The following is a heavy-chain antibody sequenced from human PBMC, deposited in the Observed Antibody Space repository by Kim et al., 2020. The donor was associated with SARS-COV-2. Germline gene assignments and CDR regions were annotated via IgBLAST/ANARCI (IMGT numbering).Heavy chain of an antibody. CDR2: IDPSDSYT. CDR3: ARQGRGWYVDY. D-gene: IGHD6-19*01. CDR1: GYSFPSYW. J-gene: IGHJ4*02. V-gene: IGHV5-10-1*01. Sequence: GESLKISCKGSGYSFPSYWITWVRQMPGKGLEWMGRIDPSDSYTNYSPSFEGHVTISADKSISTAYLQWNSLQASDTAMYYCARQGRGWYVDYWGQGTLVTVSS.